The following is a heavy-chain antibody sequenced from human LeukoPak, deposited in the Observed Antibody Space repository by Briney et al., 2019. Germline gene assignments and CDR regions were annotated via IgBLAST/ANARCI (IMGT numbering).Heavy chain of an antibody. D-gene: IGHD5-18*01. CDR2: INHSGST. CDR3: AREGSDSYGHDNYFDY. Sequence: PSETLSLTCAVYGGSFSGYYWSWIRQPPGKGLEWIGEINHSGSTDYNPSLKSRVTISVDTSKNQFSLQLNSVTPEDTAVYYCAREGSDSYGHDNYFDYWGQGNLVTVSS. J-gene: IGHJ4*02. V-gene: IGHV4-34*01. CDR1: GGSFSGYY.